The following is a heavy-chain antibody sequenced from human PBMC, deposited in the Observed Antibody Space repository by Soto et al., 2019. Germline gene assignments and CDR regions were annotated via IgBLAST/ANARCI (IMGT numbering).Heavy chain of an antibody. V-gene: IGHV3-33*01. Sequence: QVQLVESGGGVVQPGRSLRLSCAASGFTFSSYGMHWVRQAPGKGLEWVAVIWYDGSNKYYTDSVKGRFTISRDNSRNTLYLQMNSLSAEDTAVYYCARGLITSTHRGIDDWGQGTLVTVSS. D-gene: IGHD3-16*01. CDR3: ARGLITSTHRGIDD. CDR2: IWYDGSNK. J-gene: IGHJ4*02. CDR1: GFTFSSYG.